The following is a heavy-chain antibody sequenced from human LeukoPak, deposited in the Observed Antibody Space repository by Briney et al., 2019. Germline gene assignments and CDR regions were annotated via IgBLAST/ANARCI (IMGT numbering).Heavy chain of an antibody. J-gene: IGHJ6*03. CDR3: AKGGRAYYYMDV. CDR2: ISTSGSTI. D-gene: IGHD1-26*01. V-gene: IGHV3-48*03. Sequence: PGGSLRLSCAASGFTFSSYGMSWVRQAPGKGLEWVSYISTSGSTIYYADSVKGRFTISRDNAKNALYLQMNSLGAEDTAVYYCAKGGRAYYYMDVWGKGTTVTVSS. CDR1: GFTFSSYG.